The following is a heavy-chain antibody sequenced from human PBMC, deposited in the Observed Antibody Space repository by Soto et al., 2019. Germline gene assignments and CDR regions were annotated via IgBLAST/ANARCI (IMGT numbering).Heavy chain of an antibody. Sequence: SETLSLTCGVYGGSFRNYYWIWVRQPPGKGLEWIGEVNHSGEATYNPSLQSRVTISLDTTNNHFSLKMTSVTAAETAIYFCAREESFPRCWFDSWGQGNQVTVSS. CDR1: GGSFRNYY. CDR3: AREESFPRCWFDS. J-gene: IGHJ5*01. V-gene: IGHV4-34*01. CDR2: VNHSGEA. D-gene: IGHD1-26*01.